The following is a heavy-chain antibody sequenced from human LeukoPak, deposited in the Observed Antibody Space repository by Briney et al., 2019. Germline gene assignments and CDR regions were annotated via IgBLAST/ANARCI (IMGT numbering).Heavy chain of an antibody. CDR1: EFTFSNYG. D-gene: IGHD2-15*01. V-gene: IGHV3-33*01. J-gene: IGHJ5*02. CDR2: IWYDGSNK. Sequence: GGSLRLSCAASEFTFSNYGTHWVRQAPGKGLEWVAVIWYDGSNKYYADSVKGRFTISRDNSKNTLYLQMNSLRAEDTAVYYCARRYCSGGSCYSFRGDWFDPWGQGTLVTVSS. CDR3: ARRYCSGGSCYSFRGDWFDP.